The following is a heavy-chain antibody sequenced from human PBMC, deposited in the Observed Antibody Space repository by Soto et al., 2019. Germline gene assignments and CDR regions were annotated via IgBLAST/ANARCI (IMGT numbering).Heavy chain of an antibody. CDR3: AREKGQPSYGEYGAFDI. J-gene: IGHJ3*02. CDR1: GGTFSSYA. D-gene: IGHD5-18*01. Sequence: QVQLVQSGAEVKKPGSSVKVSCKASGGTFSSYAISWVRQAPGQGLEWMGGIIPIFGTANYAQKFQGRVTITADESKSTANMELSSLRSEDTVVYYCAREKGQPSYGEYGAFDIWGQGTMVTVSS. CDR2: IIPIFGTA. V-gene: IGHV1-69*01.